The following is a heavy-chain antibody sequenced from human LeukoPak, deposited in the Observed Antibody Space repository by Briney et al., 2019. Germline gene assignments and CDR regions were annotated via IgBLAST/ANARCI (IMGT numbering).Heavy chain of an antibody. CDR1: GFTFSSYS. CDR3: ARINYYDSSGYPNYFDY. CDR2: ISSSSSTI. Sequence: PGGSLRLSCAASGFTFSSYSMNWVRQAPGKGLEWVSYISSSSSTIYYADSVKGRFTISRDNAKNSLYLQMNSLGAEDTAVYYCARINYYDSSGYPNYFDYWGQGTLVTVSS. V-gene: IGHV3-48*01. D-gene: IGHD3-22*01. J-gene: IGHJ4*02.